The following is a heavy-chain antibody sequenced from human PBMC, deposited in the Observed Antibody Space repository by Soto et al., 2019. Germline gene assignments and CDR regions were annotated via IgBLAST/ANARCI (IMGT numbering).Heavy chain of an antibody. J-gene: IGHJ3*02. D-gene: IGHD6-19*01. Sequence: EVQLVESGGGLVQPGGSLRLSCAASGFTFSSYWMHWVRQAPGKGLVWVSRINSDGSSTSYADSVKGRFTISRDNAKNALYLQMNSRRAEDTAVYYCARGPGQQWLVQSGAFDIWGQGTMVTVSS. CDR1: GFTFSSYW. CDR3: ARGPGQQWLVQSGAFDI. V-gene: IGHV3-74*01. CDR2: INSDGSST.